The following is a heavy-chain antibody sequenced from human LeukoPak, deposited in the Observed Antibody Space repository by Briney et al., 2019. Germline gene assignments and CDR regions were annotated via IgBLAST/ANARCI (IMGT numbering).Heavy chain of an antibody. D-gene: IGHD3-10*02. CDR2: ISSSGSNI. J-gene: IGHJ6*04. V-gene: IGHV3-48*03. CDR1: GFTFDDYA. Sequence: GGSLRLSCAASGFTFDDYAMNWVRQAPGKGLEWVSYISSSGSNIYYADSVKGRFTISRDNAKNSLYLQMNSLRAEDTAVYYCAELGITMIGGVWGKGTTVTISS. CDR3: AELGITMIGGV.